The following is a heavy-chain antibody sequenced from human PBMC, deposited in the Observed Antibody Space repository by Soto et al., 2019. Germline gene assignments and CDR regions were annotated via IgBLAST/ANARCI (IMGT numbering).Heavy chain of an antibody. CDR2: INPNSGGT. D-gene: IGHD3-3*01. Sequence: ASVKVSCKASGYTFTGYYMHWVRQAPGQGLDWMGWINPNSGGTNYAQKFQGWVTMTRDTSISTAYMELSRLRSDDTAVYPCFCFLEGLPDGMDVWGQGTTVTVSS. CDR3: FCFLEGLPDGMDV. CDR1: GYTFTGYY. J-gene: IGHJ6*02. V-gene: IGHV1-2*04.